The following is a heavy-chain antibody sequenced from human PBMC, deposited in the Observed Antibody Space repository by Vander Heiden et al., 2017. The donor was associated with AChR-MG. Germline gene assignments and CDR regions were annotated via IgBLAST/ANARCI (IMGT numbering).Heavy chain of an antibody. CDR1: GGSFSGYY. CDR2: INHSGST. CDR3: ARGKADYYDSSAPTKNWFDP. J-gene: IGHJ5*02. D-gene: IGHD3-22*01. Sequence: QVQLQQWGAGLLKPSETLSLTCAVYGGSFSGYYWSWIRQPPGKGLEWIGEINHSGSTNYNPSLKSRVTISVDTSKNQFSLKLSSVTAADTAVYYCARGKADYYDSSAPTKNWFDPWGQGTLVTVSS. V-gene: IGHV4-34*01.